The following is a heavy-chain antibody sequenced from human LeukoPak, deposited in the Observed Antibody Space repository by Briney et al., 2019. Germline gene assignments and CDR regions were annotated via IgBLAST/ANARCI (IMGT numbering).Heavy chain of an antibody. D-gene: IGHD5-18*01. CDR2: ISAYNGNT. CDR1: GYTFTSYG. V-gene: IGHV1-18*01. J-gene: IGHJ4*02. Sequence: APVKVSCKASGYTFTSYGISWVRQAPGQGLEWMGWISAYNGNTNYAQKLQGRVTMTTDTSTSTAYMELRSLRSDGTAVYYCARQSSPHVDTAMVWVTYWGQGTLVTVSS. CDR3: ARQSSPHVDTAMVWVTY.